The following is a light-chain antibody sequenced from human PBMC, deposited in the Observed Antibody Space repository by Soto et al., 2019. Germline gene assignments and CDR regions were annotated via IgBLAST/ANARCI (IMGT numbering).Light chain of an antibody. Sequence: QSVLTQPPSASGSPGQSVTISCTGTSSDVGGYNYVSWYQQHPGKAPKLMIYEVTKRPSGVPDRFSGSKSDNTASLTVSGLQAEDEADYYCSSYAGSKGSVFGGGTKLTVL. CDR1: SSDVGGYNY. CDR2: EVT. V-gene: IGLV2-8*01. CDR3: SSYAGSKGSV. J-gene: IGLJ2*01.